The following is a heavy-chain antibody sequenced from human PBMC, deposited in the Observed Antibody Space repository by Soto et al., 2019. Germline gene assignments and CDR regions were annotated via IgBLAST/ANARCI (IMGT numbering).Heavy chain of an antibody. J-gene: IGHJ6*02. Sequence: QVQLVQSGAEVKKPGSSVKVSCKASGGTFSSYAISWVRQAPGQGLEWMGGIIPIFGTANYAQKFQGRVTTTADESTSTAYMELSSLRSEDTAVYYCATADDYGDYGAYYCGMDVWGQGTTVTVSS. V-gene: IGHV1-69*12. CDR1: GGTFSSYA. CDR2: IIPIFGTA. D-gene: IGHD4-17*01. CDR3: ATADDYGDYGAYYCGMDV.